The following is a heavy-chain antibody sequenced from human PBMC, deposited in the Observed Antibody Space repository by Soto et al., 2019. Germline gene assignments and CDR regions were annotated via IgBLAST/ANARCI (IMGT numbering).Heavy chain of an antibody. CDR3: ASRGYYDSSGYPFDY. J-gene: IGHJ4*02. CDR1: GYTFTSYG. Sequence: GASVKVSCKASGYTFTSYGISWVRQAPGQGLEWMGWINAGNGNTKYSQKFQGRVTITRDTSASTAYMELSSLRSEDTAVYYCASRGYYDSSGYPFDYWGQGTLVTSPQ. V-gene: IGHV1-3*01. CDR2: INAGNGNT. D-gene: IGHD3-22*01.